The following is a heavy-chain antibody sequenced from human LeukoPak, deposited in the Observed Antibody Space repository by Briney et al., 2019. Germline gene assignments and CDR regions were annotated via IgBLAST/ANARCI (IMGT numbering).Heavy chain of an antibody. Sequence: GGSLRLSCAASGFTFSSFAMTWVRQAPGKGLEWVSGISGSGGSIYYADSVKGRFTISRDNSKNTLYLQMNSLRAEDTAVYYCAKDRIAAAVNLNWFDPWGQGTLVTVSS. J-gene: IGHJ5*02. D-gene: IGHD6-13*01. V-gene: IGHV3-23*01. CDR3: AKDRIAAAVNLNWFDP. CDR2: ISGSGGSI. CDR1: GFTFSSFA.